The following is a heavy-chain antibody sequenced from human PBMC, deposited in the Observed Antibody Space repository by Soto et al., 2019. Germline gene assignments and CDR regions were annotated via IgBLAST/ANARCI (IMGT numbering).Heavy chain of an antibody. Sequence: AVKVSCKGSGGTFSSYAISWVRQAPGQGLEWMGGIIPIFGTANYAQKFQGRVTITADKSTSTAYMELSSLRSEDTAVYYFARVPSGRTFISVDWGQGTLVTVSS. CDR1: GGTFSSYA. J-gene: IGHJ4*02. D-gene: IGHD2-15*01. CDR2: IIPIFGTA. V-gene: IGHV1-69*06. CDR3: ARVPSGRTFISVD.